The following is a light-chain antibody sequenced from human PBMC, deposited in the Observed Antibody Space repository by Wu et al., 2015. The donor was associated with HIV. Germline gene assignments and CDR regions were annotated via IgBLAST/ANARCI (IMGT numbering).Light chain of an antibody. J-gene: IGKJ2*03. V-gene: IGKV3-20*01. CDR2: GAS. CDR1: QSVSSSY. Sequence: EIVLTQSPGTLSLSPGERATLSCRASQSVSSSYLAWYQQKPGQAPRLLIYGASSRATGIPDRFSGSGSGTDFTLTISRLEPEDFATYYCQQYYSTPYSFGQGTKLEIK. CDR3: QQYYSTPYS.